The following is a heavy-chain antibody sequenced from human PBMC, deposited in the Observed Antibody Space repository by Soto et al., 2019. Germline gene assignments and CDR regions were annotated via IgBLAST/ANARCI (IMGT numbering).Heavy chain of an antibody. J-gene: IGHJ4*02. D-gene: IGHD6-19*01. CDR1: GFTYSRDS. CDR3: VRDPSVSGWAFDY. CDR2: IWYDGSKK. V-gene: IGHV3-33*01. Sequence: QVQLVESGGGVVQPGRSLRLSCVASGFTYSRDSMHWVRQAPGKGLEWVAMIWYDGSKKYYTDSVKGRFTISRDNSRNTLDLQMNSLRAEDTAVYYCVRDPSVSGWAFDYWGQGTLVTVSS.